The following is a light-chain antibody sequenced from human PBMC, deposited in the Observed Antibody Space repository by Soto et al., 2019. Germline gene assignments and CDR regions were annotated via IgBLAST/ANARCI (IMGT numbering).Light chain of an antibody. V-gene: IGLV2-23*02. Sequence: QSALTQPASVSGSPGQSITISCTGTSSYVGSYNLVSWYQQHPGKAPKLMIYEVSKRPSGVSNRFSGSKSGNTASLTISGLQAEDEADYYCCSDSGSSTFPWVFGGGTKLTVL. CDR1: SSYVGSYNL. J-gene: IGLJ3*02. CDR3: CSDSGSSTFPWV. CDR2: EVS.